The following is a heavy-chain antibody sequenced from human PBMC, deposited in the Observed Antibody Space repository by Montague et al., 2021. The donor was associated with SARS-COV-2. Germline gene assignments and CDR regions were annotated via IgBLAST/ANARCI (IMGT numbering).Heavy chain of an antibody. Sequence: SLRLSCAASGFSFSSYWMSWFRQAPGKGLEWLPNIRQNGIGKSYVDSVKGRFTISGDNAKNSLYLQMNSLRAEDTAVYYCARKTGGAYWAQGTWSTVSS. V-gene: IGHV3-7*03. D-gene: IGHD3-16*01. J-gene: IGHJ4*02. CDR3: ARKTGGAY. CDR1: GFSFSSYW. CDR2: IRQNGIGK.